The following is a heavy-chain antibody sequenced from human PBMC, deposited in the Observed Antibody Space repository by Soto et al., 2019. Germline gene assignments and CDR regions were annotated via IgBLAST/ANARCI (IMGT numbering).Heavy chain of an antibody. CDR2: IYYSGST. Sequence: SETLSLTCTVSGGSISSGGYYWSWIRQHPGKGLEWIGYIYYSGSTYYNPSLNSRVTISVDTSNNQFSLKLSSVTAADTAVYYCARGPSRDFEGHNWFDPWGQGTLVTVSS. D-gene: IGHD3-3*01. V-gene: IGHV4-31*03. CDR1: GGSISSGGYY. CDR3: ARGPSRDFEGHNWFDP. J-gene: IGHJ5*02.